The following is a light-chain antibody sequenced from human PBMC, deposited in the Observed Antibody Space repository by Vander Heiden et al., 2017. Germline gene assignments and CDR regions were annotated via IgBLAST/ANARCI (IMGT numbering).Light chain of an antibody. CDR1: NIGSKS. J-gene: IGLJ2*01. CDR2: DDS. CDR3: QVWDSSSDHVV. Sequence: SYVLTQPPSVSVAPGQTARITCGGNNIGSKSVNWYQQKPGQAPWLVVYDDSDRPSGIPEGFSGSNSGNTATLTISRVEAGDEADYYCQVWDSSSDHVVFGGGTKLTV. V-gene: IGLV3-21*02.